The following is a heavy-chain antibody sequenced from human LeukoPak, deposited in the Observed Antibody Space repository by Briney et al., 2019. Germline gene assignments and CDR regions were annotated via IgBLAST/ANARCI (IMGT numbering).Heavy chain of an antibody. CDR3: ARHDYGGNSGDY. V-gene: IGHV3-15*01. J-gene: IGHJ4*02. D-gene: IGHD4-23*01. CDR2: IKSKTDGGTT. Sequence: NPGGSLRLSCAASGFTFSNAWMSWVRQAPGKGLEWVGRIKSKTDGGTTDYAAPVKGRFTISRDNAKNSLYLQMNSLRDEDTAVYYCARHDYGGNSGDYWGQGTLVTVSS. CDR1: GFTFSNAW.